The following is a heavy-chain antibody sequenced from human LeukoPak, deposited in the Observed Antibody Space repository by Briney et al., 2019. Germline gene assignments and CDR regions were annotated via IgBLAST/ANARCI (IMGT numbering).Heavy chain of an antibody. D-gene: IGHD5-18*01. J-gene: IGHJ4*02. CDR2: INSDRSST. CDR1: GFTFSSYW. V-gene: IGHV3-74*01. CDR3: AKGLGGAMVTLSGY. Sequence: GGSLRLSCAASGFTFSSYWMHWVRQAPGKGLVWVSRINSDRSSTSYADSVKGRFTISRDNAKNTLYLQMNSLRAEDTAVYYCAKGLGGAMVTLSGYWGQGTLVTVSS.